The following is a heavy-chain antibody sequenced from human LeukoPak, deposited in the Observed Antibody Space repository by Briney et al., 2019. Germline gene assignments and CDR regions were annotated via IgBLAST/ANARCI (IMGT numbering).Heavy chain of an antibody. D-gene: IGHD6-19*01. J-gene: IGHJ4*02. CDR1: GFTSDDYA. CDR2: ISWNSGSI. V-gene: IGHV3-9*02. Sequence: GGSLRLSCAASGFTSDDYAMHWVRQAPGKGLEWVSGISWNSGSIGYADSVKGRFTISRDNAKNFLYLQMNSLRAEDTALYYCAKDGRDRSGWYGFDYWGQGTLVTVSS. CDR3: AKDGRDRSGWYGFDY.